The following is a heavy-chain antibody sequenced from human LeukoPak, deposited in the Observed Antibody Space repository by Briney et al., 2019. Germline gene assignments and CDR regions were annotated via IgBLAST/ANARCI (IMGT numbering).Heavy chain of an antibody. CDR3: ARVYAGYGPITNYYYYYMDV. CDR2: MNPNSGNT. Sequence: ASVEVSCKASGYTFTSYDINWVRQATGQGLEWMGWMNPNSGNTGYAQKFQGRVTMTRNTSISTAYMELSSLRSEDTAVYYCARVYAGYGPITNYYYYYMDVWGKGTTVTISS. CDR1: GYTFTSYD. J-gene: IGHJ6*03. D-gene: IGHD5-12*01. V-gene: IGHV1-8*01.